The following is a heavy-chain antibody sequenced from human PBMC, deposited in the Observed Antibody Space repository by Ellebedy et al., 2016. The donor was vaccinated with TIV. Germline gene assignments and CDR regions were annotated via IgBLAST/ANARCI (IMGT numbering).Heavy chain of an antibody. CDR1: GFTFSSYA. CDR3: ARVDWLVDS. D-gene: IGHD3-9*01. Sequence: GGSLRLSXAASGFTFSSYAMTWVRQAPGKGLEWVSGINSGGSTYYAASAEGRFTISRDNIKNTLYLQMNSLRVKDTAVYYCARVDWLVDSWGQGTLVTVSS. V-gene: IGHV3-23*01. J-gene: IGHJ5*01. CDR2: INSGGST.